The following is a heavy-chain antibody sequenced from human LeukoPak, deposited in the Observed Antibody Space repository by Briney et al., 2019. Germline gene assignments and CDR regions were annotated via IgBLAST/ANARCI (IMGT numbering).Heavy chain of an antibody. J-gene: IGHJ5*02. D-gene: IGHD3-10*01. CDR1: GGSISSGGYY. CDR3: ARGGPWFGELFNTWFDP. Sequence: PSETLSLTCTVSGGSISSGGYYWSWIRQPPGKGLEWIGYIYHSGSTYYNPSLKSRVTISVDRSKNQFSLKLSSVTAADTAVYYCARGGPWFGELFNTWFDPWGQGTLVTVSS. CDR2: IYHSGST. V-gene: IGHV4-30-2*01.